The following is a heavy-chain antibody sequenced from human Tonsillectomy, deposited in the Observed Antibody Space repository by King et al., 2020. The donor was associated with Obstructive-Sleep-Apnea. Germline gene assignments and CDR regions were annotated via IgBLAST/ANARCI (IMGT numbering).Heavy chain of an antibody. D-gene: IGHD6-13*01. CDR3: ARGSSRSFDI. Sequence: VQLVESGAEVKKPGASVKVSCKASGYTFSSAEIHWVRQAPGQGLEWMGWMNPNSGNTAYVQKIQGRVTMTRNPSINTAYMELSSLRSTDTAVYFCARGSSRSFDIWGQGTLVTVSS. J-gene: IGHJ4*02. CDR1: GYTFSSAE. V-gene: IGHV1-8*01. CDR2: MNPNSGNT.